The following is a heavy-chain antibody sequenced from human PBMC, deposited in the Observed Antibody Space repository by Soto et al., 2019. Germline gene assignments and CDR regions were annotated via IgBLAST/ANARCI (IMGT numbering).Heavy chain of an antibody. D-gene: IGHD1-1*01. CDR2: ISYDGSSK. Sequence: PGGSLRLSCAASGFTFSTYAMHWVRQAPGKGLEWVAVISYDGSSKLYADSVKGRFTISRDNAKNTLYLQMNNLSPEDTAVYYCARNLNGCGNWDYWGQGNLVTVSS. J-gene: IGHJ4*02. CDR1: GFTFSTYA. V-gene: IGHV3-30-3*01. CDR3: ARNLNGCGNWDY.